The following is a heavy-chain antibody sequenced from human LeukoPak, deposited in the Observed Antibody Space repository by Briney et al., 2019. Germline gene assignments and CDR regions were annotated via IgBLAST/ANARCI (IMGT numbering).Heavy chain of an antibody. J-gene: IGHJ6*03. D-gene: IGHD1-7*01. CDR1: GGPFSNYY. V-gene: IGHV4-34*01. Sequence: SETLSLTCAVYGGPFSNYYWSGTPHPPGKGREGIGEINDSGRINYNPSLMSRVTVSVDTSKNQFSLRLTSVTATDTAVYYCARRWNYGRNYYIDVWGNGATVSVSS. CDR3: ARRWNYGRNYYIDV. CDR2: INDSGRI.